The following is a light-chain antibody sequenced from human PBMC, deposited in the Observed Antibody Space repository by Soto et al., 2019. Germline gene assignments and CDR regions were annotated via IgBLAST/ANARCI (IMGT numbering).Light chain of an antibody. CDR1: SRDVAVYSY. V-gene: IGLV2-11*01. CDR3: SSYAGSYTCI. Sequence: QSALTPPRSVSGSPGQSVTVSCTGTSRDVAVYSYVSWFQQHPGKAPQLLIYDFTKRPSGVPDRFSSSKTWNTAALTISGLQAEVEAEYFCSSYAGSYTCIFGSQTMVTVL. CDR2: DFT. J-gene: IGLJ1*01.